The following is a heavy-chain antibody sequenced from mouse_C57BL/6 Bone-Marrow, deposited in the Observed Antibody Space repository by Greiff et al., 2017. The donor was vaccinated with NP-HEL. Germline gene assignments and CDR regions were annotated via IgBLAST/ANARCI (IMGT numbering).Heavy chain of an antibody. D-gene: IGHD2-3*01. J-gene: IGHJ3*01. CDR3: AKDGYPWVAY. V-gene: IGHV1-42*01. CDR2: INPSTGGT. Sequence: VQLQQSGPELVKPGASVKISCKASGYSFTGYYMNWVKQSPEKSLEWIGEINPSTGGTTYNQKFKAKATLTVDKSSSTAYMQLKSLTSEDSAVYYCAKDGYPWVAYWGQGTLVTVSA. CDR1: GYSFTGYY.